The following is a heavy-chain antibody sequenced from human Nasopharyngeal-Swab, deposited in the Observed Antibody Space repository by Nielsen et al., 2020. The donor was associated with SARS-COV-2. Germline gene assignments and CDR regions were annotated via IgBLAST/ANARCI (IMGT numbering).Heavy chain of an antibody. CDR1: GYTLTELS. J-gene: IGHJ6*02. CDR3: ATGIAVAGTPDNYYYYYGMDV. D-gene: IGHD6-19*01. Sequence: ASVKVSCKVSGYTLTELSMHWVRQAPGKGLEWMGGFDPEDGETIYAQKFQGRVNMTEDTSTDTAYMELSSLRSEDTAVYYCATGIAVAGTPDNYYYYYGMDVWGQGTTVTVSS. CDR2: FDPEDGET. V-gene: IGHV1-24*01.